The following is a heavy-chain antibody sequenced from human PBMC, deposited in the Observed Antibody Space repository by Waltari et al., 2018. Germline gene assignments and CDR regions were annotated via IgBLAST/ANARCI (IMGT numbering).Heavy chain of an antibody. CDR2: IYYSGST. V-gene: IGHV4-39*07. Sequence: QLQLQESGPGLVKPSETLSLTCTVSGGSISSSSYYWGWIRQPPGKGLEWIGSIYYSGSTYSNPSLKSRVTISVDTSKNQFSLKLSSVTAADTAVYYCARAQELFGVVITTFDYWGQGTLVTVSS. D-gene: IGHD3-3*01. J-gene: IGHJ4*02. CDR3: ARAQELFGVVITTFDY. CDR1: GGSISSSSYY.